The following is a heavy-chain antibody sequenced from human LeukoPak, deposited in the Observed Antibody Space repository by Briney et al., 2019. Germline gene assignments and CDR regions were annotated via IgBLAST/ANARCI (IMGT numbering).Heavy chain of an antibody. CDR2: INPNSGGT. CDR1: GYTFTGYY. V-gene: IGHV1-2*04. CDR3: ARARGIAVAGTASFGDGDYFDY. D-gene: IGHD6-19*01. Sequence: ASVKVSCKASGYTFTGYYMHWVRQAPGQGLEWMGWINPNSGGTNYAQKFQGWVTMTRDTSISTAYMELSRLRSDDTAVYYCARARGIAVAGTASFGDGDYFDYWGQGTLVTVSS. J-gene: IGHJ4*02.